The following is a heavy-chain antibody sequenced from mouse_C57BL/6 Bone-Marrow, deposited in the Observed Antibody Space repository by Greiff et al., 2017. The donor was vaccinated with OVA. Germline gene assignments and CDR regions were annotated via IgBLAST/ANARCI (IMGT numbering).Heavy chain of an antibody. CDR3: AREATMVTVRAMDY. J-gene: IGHJ4*01. D-gene: IGHD2-2*01. V-gene: IGHV3-6*01. CDR2: ISYDGSN. CDR1: GYSITSGYY. Sequence: EVKLQESGPGLVKPSQSLSLTCSVTGYSITSGYYWNWIRQFPGNKLEWMGYISYDGSNNYNPSLKNRISITRDTSKNQFFLKLNSVTTEDTATYYCAREATMVTVRAMDYWGQGTSVTVSS.